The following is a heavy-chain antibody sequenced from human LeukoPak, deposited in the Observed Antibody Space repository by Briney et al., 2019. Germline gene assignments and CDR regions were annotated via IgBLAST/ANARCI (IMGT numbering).Heavy chain of an antibody. J-gene: IGHJ1*01. V-gene: IGHV3-23*01. CDR1: GFTFSSYA. CDR2: ISGSGGST. CDR3: ATFLGYCSGGSCYAEYFQH. D-gene: IGHD2-15*01. Sequence: GGSLRLSCAASGFTFSSYAMSWVRQAPGEGLEWVSAISGSGGSTYYADSVKGRFTISRDNSKNTLYLQMNSLRAEDTAVYYCATFLGYCSGGSCYAEYFQHWGQGTLVTVSS.